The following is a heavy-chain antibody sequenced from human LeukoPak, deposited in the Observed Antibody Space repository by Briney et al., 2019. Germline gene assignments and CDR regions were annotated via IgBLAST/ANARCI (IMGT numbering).Heavy chain of an antibody. D-gene: IGHD3-3*01. J-gene: IGHJ3*02. CDR2: INPNSGGT. CDR1: GYTFTSYY. Sequence: ASVKVSCKASGYTFTSYYMHWVRQAPGQGLEWMGWINPNSGGTNYAQKFQGRVTMTRDTSISTAYMELSRLRSDDTAVYYCARSDFWSGYSAFDIWGQGTMVTVSS. CDR3: ARSDFWSGYSAFDI. V-gene: IGHV1-2*02.